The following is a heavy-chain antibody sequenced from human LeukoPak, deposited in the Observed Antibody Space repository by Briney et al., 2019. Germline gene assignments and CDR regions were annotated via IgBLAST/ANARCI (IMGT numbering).Heavy chain of an antibody. CDR3: ARHGDSSSSGNDAFDI. CDR1: GYSFTSYW. D-gene: IGHD6-6*01. J-gene: IGHJ3*02. V-gene: IGHV5-51*01. Sequence: GESLKISCKGSGYSFTSYWIGWVRQMPGKGLEWMGIIYPGDSDTRYSPSFQGQVAISADKSISAAYLQWSSLKASDTAMYYCARHGDSSSSGNDAFDIWGQGTMVTVSS. CDR2: IYPGDSDT.